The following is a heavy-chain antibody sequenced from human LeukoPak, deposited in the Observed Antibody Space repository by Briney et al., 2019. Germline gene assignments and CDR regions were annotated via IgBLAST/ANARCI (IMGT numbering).Heavy chain of an antibody. J-gene: IGHJ4*02. D-gene: IGHD6-6*01. Sequence: LSGGSLRLSCAASGFTFSSYAMSWVRQAPGEGLEWVSGISGSGGSTYYADSVKGRFTMSRDNSKNTLYLQMNSLRAEDTAVYYCAKSKYSRSSGVFEYWGQGSLVTVSS. CDR3: AKSKYSRSSGVFEY. V-gene: IGHV3-23*01. CDR2: ISGSGGST. CDR1: GFTFSSYA.